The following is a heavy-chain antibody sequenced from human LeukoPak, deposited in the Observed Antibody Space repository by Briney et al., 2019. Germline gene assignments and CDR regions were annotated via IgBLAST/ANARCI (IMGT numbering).Heavy chain of an antibody. Sequence: SETLSLTCTVSGGSISSSSYYWGWIRQPAGKGLEWIGRIYTSGSTNYNPSLKSRITMSVDTSKNQFSLKLSSVTAADTAVYYCARLDYYDSSGYQYYFDYWGQGTLVTVSS. CDR2: IYTSGST. J-gene: IGHJ4*02. V-gene: IGHV4-61*02. CDR3: ARLDYYDSSGYQYYFDY. D-gene: IGHD3-22*01. CDR1: GGSISSSSYY.